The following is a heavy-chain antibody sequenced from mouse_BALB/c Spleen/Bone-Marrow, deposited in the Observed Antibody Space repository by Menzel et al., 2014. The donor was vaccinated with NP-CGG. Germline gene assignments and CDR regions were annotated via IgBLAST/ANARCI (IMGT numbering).Heavy chain of an antibody. CDR3: ASPIYYGNYGFAY. J-gene: IGHJ3*01. Sequence: QVQLKESGAELMKPGASVKISCKAAGYTFSSYWIEWVKPRPGHGLEWIGEILPGSGSIKYNEKFKGKATFTADTSSNTAYMQLSSLTSEDSAVYYCASPIYYGNYGFAYWGQGTLVTVSA. V-gene: IGHV1-9*01. CDR2: ILPGSGSI. CDR1: GYTFSSYW. D-gene: IGHD2-1*01.